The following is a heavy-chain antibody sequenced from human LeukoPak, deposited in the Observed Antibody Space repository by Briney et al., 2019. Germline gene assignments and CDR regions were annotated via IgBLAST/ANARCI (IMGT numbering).Heavy chain of an antibody. CDR2: LHYDGIKK. CDR3: AKLHGDFLPAHY. Sequence: GGSLRLSCAASGFTFSSYWMSWVRQAPGKGLEWVASLHYDGIKKYYAASVKGRFTISRDSSKNTLVLQMNTLRVEDTALYYCAKLHGDFLPAHYWGQGTLVTVSS. CDR1: GFTFSSYW. V-gene: IGHV3-30*02. J-gene: IGHJ4*02. D-gene: IGHD4-17*01.